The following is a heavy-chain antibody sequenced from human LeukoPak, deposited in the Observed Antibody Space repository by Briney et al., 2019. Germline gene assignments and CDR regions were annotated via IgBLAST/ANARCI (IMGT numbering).Heavy chain of an antibody. V-gene: IGHV1-18*01. CDR2: ISAYNGNT. J-gene: IGHJ4*02. CDR1: GYTFTSYG. D-gene: IGHD3-3*01. CDR3: ARDLGSRYDFWSGYYYFDY. Sequence: GASVKVSCKASGYTFTSYGISWERQAPGQGLEWMGWISAYNGNTNYAQKLQGRVTMTTDTSTSTAYMELRSLRSDDTAVYYCARDLGSRYDFWSGYYYFDYWGQGTLVTVSS.